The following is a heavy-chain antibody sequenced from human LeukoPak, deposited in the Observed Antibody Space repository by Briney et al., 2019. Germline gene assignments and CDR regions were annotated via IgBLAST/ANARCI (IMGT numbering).Heavy chain of an antibody. D-gene: IGHD2-2*01. CDR3: ARELTFCTSTSCPLYHY. Sequence: ASVKVSCRASGYTFTNDGINWVRQAPGQGLEWMGWINPNNGGTNYAQKFHGRVTMTRDTSITTAYMELNSLTSDDTAVYYCARELTFCTSTSCPLYHYWGQGTLVTVSS. J-gene: IGHJ4*02. V-gene: IGHV1-2*02. CDR2: INPNNGGT. CDR1: GYTFTNDG.